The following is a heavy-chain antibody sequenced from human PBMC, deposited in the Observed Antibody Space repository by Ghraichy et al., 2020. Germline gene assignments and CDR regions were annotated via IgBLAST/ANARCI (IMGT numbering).Heavy chain of an antibody. J-gene: IGHJ6*02. CDR1: GYTFTGYY. CDR3: ARDAGDFYDILTGRNYGMDV. V-gene: IGHV1-2*06. CDR2: INPNSGGT. D-gene: IGHD3-9*01. Sequence: ASVKVSFKASGYTFTGYYMHWVRQAPGQGLEWMGRINPNSGGTNYAQKFQGRVTMTRDTSISTAYMELSRLRSDDTAVYYCARDAGDFYDILTGRNYGMDVWGQGTTVTVSS.